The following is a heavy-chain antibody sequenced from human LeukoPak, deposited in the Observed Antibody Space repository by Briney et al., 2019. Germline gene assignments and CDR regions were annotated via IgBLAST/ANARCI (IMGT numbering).Heavy chain of an antibody. V-gene: IGHV3-21*01. D-gene: IGHD5-18*01. CDR2: VSSDGTYI. CDR1: GFTFSTYA. CDR3: ARAGYSYGPYYFDY. J-gene: IGHJ4*02. Sequence: PGGSLRLSCAASGFTFSTYAMNWVRQAPGKGLEWVSSVSSDGTYIYYADPVKGRFTISRDNAKNSLYLQMNSLRAEDTAVYYCARAGYSYGPYYFDYWGQGTLVTVSS.